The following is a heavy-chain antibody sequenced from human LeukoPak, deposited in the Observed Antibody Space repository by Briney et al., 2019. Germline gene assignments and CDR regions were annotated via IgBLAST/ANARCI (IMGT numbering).Heavy chain of an antibody. D-gene: IGHD3-22*01. CDR1: GFTFSSYA. CDR3: AKVDFRDSSGYYYSRGKFDP. J-gene: IGHJ5*02. CDR2: ISGSGGST. Sequence: GGSLRLSCAASGFTFSSYAMSWVRQAPGKGLEWVSAISGSGGSTYYADSVKGRFTISRDNSKNTLYLQMNSLRAEDTAVYYCAKVDFRDSSGYYYSRGKFDPWGQGTLVTVSS. V-gene: IGHV3-23*01.